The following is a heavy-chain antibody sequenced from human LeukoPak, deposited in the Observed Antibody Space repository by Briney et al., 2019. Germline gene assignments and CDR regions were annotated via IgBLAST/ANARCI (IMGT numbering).Heavy chain of an antibody. CDR3: ARDRRVRGVVSNWFDP. CDR1: GGSFSGYY. D-gene: IGHD3-10*01. V-gene: IGHV4-34*01. CDR2: INHSGST. Sequence: PSETLSLTCAVYGGSFSGYYWSWIRQPPGKGLEWIGEINHSGSTNYNPPLKSRVTISVDTSKNQFSLKLSSVTAADTAVYYCARDRRVRGVVSNWFDPWGQGTLVTVSS. J-gene: IGHJ5*02.